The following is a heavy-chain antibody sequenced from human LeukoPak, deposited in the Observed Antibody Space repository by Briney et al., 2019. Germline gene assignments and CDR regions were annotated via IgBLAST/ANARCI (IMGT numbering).Heavy chain of an antibody. J-gene: IGHJ6*03. CDR2: INSDGSST. CDR1: GFTFSSYW. Sequence: GGSLRLSCAASGFTFSSYWMHWVRQAPGKGLVWVSRINSDGSSTSCADSVKGRFTISRDNAKNTLYLQMNSLRAEDTAVYYCTRHGEIRFLEWSQYYYYYYMDVWGKGTTVTVSS. CDR3: TRHGEIRFLEWSQYYYYYYMDV. V-gene: IGHV3-74*01. D-gene: IGHD3-3*01.